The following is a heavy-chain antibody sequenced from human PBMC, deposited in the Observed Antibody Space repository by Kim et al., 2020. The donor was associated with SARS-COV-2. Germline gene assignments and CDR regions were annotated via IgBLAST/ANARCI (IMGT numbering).Heavy chain of an antibody. V-gene: IGHV3-30*04. Sequence: GGSLRLSCAASGFTFSTYAMHWVRQAPGKGLDWVALISHDGSNKYYADSVKGRFTISRDNSKNTLYVQMNSLRVDDTALYYCARDPRVYGDYSYGMDVWGQGTTVTVSS. J-gene: IGHJ6*02. CDR1: GFTFSTYA. CDR3: ARDPRVYGDYSYGMDV. CDR2: ISHDGSNK. D-gene: IGHD4-17*01.